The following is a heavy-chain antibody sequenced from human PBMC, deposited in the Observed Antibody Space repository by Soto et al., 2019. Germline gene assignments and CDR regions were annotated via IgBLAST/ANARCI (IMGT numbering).Heavy chain of an antibody. CDR2: INHSGST. Sequence: PSETLSLTCAVYGGSFSGYYWSWIRQPPGKGLEWIGEINHSGSTNYNPSLKSRVTISVDTSKNQFSLKLSSVTAADTAVYYCARRLIKYYYASSGYANWFDPWGQGTLVT. D-gene: IGHD3-22*01. CDR1: GGSFSGYY. CDR3: ARRLIKYYYASSGYANWFDP. J-gene: IGHJ5*02. V-gene: IGHV4-34*01.